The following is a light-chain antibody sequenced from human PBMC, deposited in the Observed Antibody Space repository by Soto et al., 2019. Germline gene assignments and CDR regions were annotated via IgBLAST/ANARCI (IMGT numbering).Light chain of an antibody. CDR1: SSDVGGYDY. V-gene: IGLV2-14*03. J-gene: IGLJ1*01. CDR3: TSYTARRLYV. CDR2: DVR. Sequence: QSVLTQPASVSGSPGQTITIPCTGTSSDVGGYDYVSWYQQHSGKAPKLLIYDVRNRPSGVSTRFSGPKSGNTASLTIFGLQAEDEGDYYCTSYTARRLYVFGSGTKVTV.